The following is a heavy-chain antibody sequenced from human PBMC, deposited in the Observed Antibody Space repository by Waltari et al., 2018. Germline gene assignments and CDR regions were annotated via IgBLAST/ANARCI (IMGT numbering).Heavy chain of an antibody. D-gene: IGHD3-10*02. CDR3: ARESAAYVRFWDL. CDR2: IKWDGSAA. CDR1: VFSLSAHW. J-gene: IGHJ5*02. V-gene: IGHV3-7*03. Sequence: EAQLMESGGGLVQPGGSVRLSCAASVFSLSAHWMTWVSRAPGKGLEWVANIKWDGSAAWYAESMSGRFIISRDNAKNSVFLQMSSPTADDTATYYCARESAAYVRFWDLWGQGTVVTVSS.